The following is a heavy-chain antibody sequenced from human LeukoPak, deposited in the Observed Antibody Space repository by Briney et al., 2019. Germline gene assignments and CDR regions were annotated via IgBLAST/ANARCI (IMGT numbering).Heavy chain of an antibody. CDR1: GGSFSGYY. CDR3: ARPLAAAGTDQAFDY. J-gene: IGHJ4*02. Sequence: SETLSLTCAVYGGSFSGYYWSWIRQPPGKGLEWIGEINHSGSTNYNPSLKSRITISVDTSKNQFSLKLSSVTAADTAVYYCARPLAAAGTDQAFDYWGQGTLVTVSS. V-gene: IGHV4-34*01. CDR2: INHSGST. D-gene: IGHD6-13*01.